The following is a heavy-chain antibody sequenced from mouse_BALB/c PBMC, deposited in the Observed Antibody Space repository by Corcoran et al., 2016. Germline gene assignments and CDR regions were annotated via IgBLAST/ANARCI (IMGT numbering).Heavy chain of an antibody. J-gene: IGHJ4*01. D-gene: IGHD1-2*01. CDR2: INPYNDGT. CDR3: AREGLLRLRRGSGAMDY. V-gene: IGHV1S136*01. Sequence: EVQLQQSGPELVKPGASVKMSCKASGYTFTSYVMHWVKQKPGQGLEWFGYINPYNDGTKYNEKFKGKATLTSDKSSSTAYMELSSLTSEDSAVYYCAREGLLRLRRGSGAMDYWGQGTSVTVSS. CDR1: GYTFTSYV.